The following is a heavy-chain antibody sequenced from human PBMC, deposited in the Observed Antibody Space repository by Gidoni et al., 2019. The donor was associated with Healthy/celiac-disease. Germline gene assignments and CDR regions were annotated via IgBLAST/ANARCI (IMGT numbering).Heavy chain of an antibody. CDR1: GFTFSSYS. CDR3: ARVDYYDSSGYYDYFDY. D-gene: IGHD3-22*01. CDR2: ISSSSSYI. V-gene: IGHV3-21*01. Sequence: EVQLVESGGGLVKPGGYLRLSCAASGFTFSSYSMNWVRQAPGKGLEWVSSISSSSSYIYYADSMKGRFTISRDNAKNSLYLQMNSLRAEDTAVYYCARVDYYDSSGYYDYFDYWGQGTLVTVSS. J-gene: IGHJ4*02.